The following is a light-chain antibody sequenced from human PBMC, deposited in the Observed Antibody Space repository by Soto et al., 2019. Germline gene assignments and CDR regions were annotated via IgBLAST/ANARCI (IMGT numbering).Light chain of an antibody. CDR1: QSISSY. J-gene: IGKJ4*01. CDR3: QQSYSTLLT. Sequence: IQITQSPSSLSASALDSVIITCRADQSISSYINWYQQKRGXXPXLXXYAASSLQRGGPSRFSGSGSATDFTRTISSLQPEDFATYYGQQSYSTLLTFGGGTKVDIK. V-gene: IGKV1-39*01. CDR2: AAS.